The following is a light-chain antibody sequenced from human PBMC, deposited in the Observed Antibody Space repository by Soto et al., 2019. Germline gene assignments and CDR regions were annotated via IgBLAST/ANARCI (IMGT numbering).Light chain of an antibody. J-gene: IGKJ5*01. Sequence: EIVLKQSPATLSLSPGERATLSCRASQSVNNYLAWYQQKPGQAPRLLIYDASNRATGIPARFSGSGSETDFTLTISSLEPEDFAVYYCQQRRSWPITFGQGTRLEIK. V-gene: IGKV3-11*01. CDR3: QQRRSWPIT. CDR1: QSVNNY. CDR2: DAS.